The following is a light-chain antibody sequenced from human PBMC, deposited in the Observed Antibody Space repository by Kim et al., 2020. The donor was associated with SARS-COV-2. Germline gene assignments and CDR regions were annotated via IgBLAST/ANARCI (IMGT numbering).Light chain of an antibody. CDR2: DVS. Sequence: ITLACTGTSSDVGGYSYVSWYQQHPGKAPKIMIYDVSNRPSGVSNRFSGSKSGNTASLTISGLQAEDEADYYCSSYTRSSTNYVFGTGTKVTVL. CDR1: SSDVGGYSY. CDR3: SSYTRSSTNYV. J-gene: IGLJ1*01. V-gene: IGLV2-14*03.